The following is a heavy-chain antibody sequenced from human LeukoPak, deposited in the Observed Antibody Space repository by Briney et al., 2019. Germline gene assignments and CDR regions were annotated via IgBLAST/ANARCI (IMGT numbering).Heavy chain of an antibody. CDR3: ATKSSSWEDDAFDI. V-gene: IGHV3-48*01. J-gene: IGHJ3*02. CDR1: GFTFSSYS. Sequence: GGSLRLSCAASGFTFSSYSMNWVRQAPGKGLEWVSYITYNSGTIYYTDSVKGRFTISRDNAKNSLYLQINSLRAEDTAVYYCATKSSSWEDDAFDIWGQGTMVTVSS. CDR2: ITYNSGTI. D-gene: IGHD6-13*01.